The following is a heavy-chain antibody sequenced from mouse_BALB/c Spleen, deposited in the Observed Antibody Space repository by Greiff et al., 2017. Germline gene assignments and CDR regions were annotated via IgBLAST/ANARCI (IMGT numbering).Heavy chain of an antibody. J-gene: IGHJ3*01. CDR2: IDPANGNT. Sequence: VQLQQSGAELVKPGASVKLSCTASGFNIKDTYMHWVKQRPEQGLEWIGRIDPANGNTKYDPKFQGKATITADTSSNTAYLQLSSLTSEDTAVYYCANYYGSPWFAYWGQGTLVTVSA. D-gene: IGHD1-1*01. CDR1: GFNIKDTY. V-gene: IGHV14-3*02. CDR3: ANYYGSPWFAY.